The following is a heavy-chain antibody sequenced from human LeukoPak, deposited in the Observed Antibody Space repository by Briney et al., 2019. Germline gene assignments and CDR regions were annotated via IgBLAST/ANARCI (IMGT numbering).Heavy chain of an antibody. V-gene: IGHV4-59*08. CDR3: ARPSRTGSGWDAFDI. CDR2: IYYSGST. Sequence: SETLSLTCTVSGGPISNYYWSWIRQPPGKELEWIGYIYYSGSTNYNPSLTGRVTISVDTSKNQFSLNLSSVTAADTAMYYCARPSRTGSGWDAFDIWGQGTMVTVSS. CDR1: GGPISNYY. D-gene: IGHD3-22*01. J-gene: IGHJ3*02.